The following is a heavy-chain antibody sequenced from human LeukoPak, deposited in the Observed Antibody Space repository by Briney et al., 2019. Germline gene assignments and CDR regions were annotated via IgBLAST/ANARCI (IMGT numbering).Heavy chain of an antibody. V-gene: IGHV4-59*01. Sequence: SETLSLTCTVSGGSISSYFWSWIRQPPGKGLEWIGYIYYSGSTNYNPSLKSRVTISVDTSKNQFSLKLSSVTAADTAVYYCARGRGGDYHYYYYMDVWGKGTTVTVSS. CDR1: GGSISSYF. D-gene: IGHD2-21*02. CDR3: ARGRGGDYHYYYYMDV. J-gene: IGHJ6*03. CDR2: IYYSGST.